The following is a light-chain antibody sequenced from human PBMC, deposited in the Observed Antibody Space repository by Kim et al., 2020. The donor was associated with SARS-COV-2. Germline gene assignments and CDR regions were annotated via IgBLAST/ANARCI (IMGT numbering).Light chain of an antibody. CDR2: GAS. CDR1: QSVRNN. J-gene: IGKJ1*01. CDR3: QQYNNWWT. Sequence: EIVMPQSPATLSVSPGDRATLSCRASQSVRNNLAWYQQKRGQAPRLLISGASTRATGIPARFSGSGSGTEFTLTISSLQSEDFAVYYCQQYNNWWTFGQGTKVDIK. V-gene: IGKV3-15*01.